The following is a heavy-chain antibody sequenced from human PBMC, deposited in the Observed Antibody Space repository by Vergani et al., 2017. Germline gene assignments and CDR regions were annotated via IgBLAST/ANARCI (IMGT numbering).Heavy chain of an antibody. D-gene: IGHD2-2*01. CDR3: ARGYCSSTSCPFDY. V-gene: IGHV4-59*01. CDR2: IYYSGST. Sequence: QVQLQESGPGLVKPSETLSLTCTVSGGSISSYYWSWIRQPPGKGLEWIGYIYYSGSTNYNPSLKSRVTISVDTSKNQFSLKLSSVTAADTAVYSCARGYCSSTSCPFDYWGQGTLVTVSS. J-gene: IGHJ4*02. CDR1: GGSISSYY.